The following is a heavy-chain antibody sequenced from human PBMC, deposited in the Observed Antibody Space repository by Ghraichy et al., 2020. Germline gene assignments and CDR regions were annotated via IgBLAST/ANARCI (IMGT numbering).Heavy chain of an antibody. V-gene: IGHV4-59*01. CDR2: IYYSGST. Sequence: SETLSLTCTVSGGSISSYYWSWIRQPPGKGLEWIGYIYYSGSTNYNPSLKSRVTISVDTSKNQFSLKLSSVTAADTAVYYCARRGLIAAAGKYYYYYGMDVWGQGTTVTVS. J-gene: IGHJ6*02. D-gene: IGHD6-13*01. CDR1: GGSISSYY. CDR3: ARRGLIAAAGKYYYYYGMDV.